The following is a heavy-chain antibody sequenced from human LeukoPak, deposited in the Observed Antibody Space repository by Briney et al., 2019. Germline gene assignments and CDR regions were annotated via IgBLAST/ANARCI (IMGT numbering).Heavy chain of an antibody. CDR2: INPSGGST. D-gene: IGHD2-2*01. J-gene: IGHJ5*02. CDR1: GYTFTSYY. Sequence: ASVKVSSKASGYTFTSYYMHWVRQAPGQGLEWMGIINPSGGSTSYAQKFQGRVTMTRDTSTSTVYMELSSLRSEDTAVYYCARDVPAAIRALDPWGQGTLVTVSS. V-gene: IGHV1-46*01. CDR3: ARDVPAAIRALDP.